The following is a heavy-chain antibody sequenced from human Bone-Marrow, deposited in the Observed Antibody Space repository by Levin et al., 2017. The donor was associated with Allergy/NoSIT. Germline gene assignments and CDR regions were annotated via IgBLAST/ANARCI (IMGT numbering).Heavy chain of an antibody. CDR1: GDSISTGDYY. D-gene: IGHD6-13*01. J-gene: IGHJ5*02. CDR3: ARLGAAAHTRPLPYRWFDP. CDR2: IYYTGNT. V-gene: IGHV4-30-4*01. Sequence: SETLSLTCTVSGDSISTGDYYWAWIRQPPGKGLECIGYIYYTGNTYYNPSLKRRVRISLDTSKNQLSLKMTSVTAAATAMYYCARLGAAAHTRPLPYRWFDPWGQGTLVTVSS.